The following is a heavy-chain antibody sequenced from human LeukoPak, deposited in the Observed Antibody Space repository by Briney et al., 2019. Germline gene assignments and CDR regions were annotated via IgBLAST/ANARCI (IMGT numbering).Heavy chain of an antibody. CDR3: ARGPGSRSYYTFDY. V-gene: IGHV1-2*02. CDR1: GYTFTGYY. D-gene: IGHD3-10*01. Sequence: ASVKVSFKASGYTFTGYYMHWVRQAPGQGLEWMGWSNPNSGGTNYAQKFQGRVTMTRDTSINTAYMELSRLRSDDTAVYYCARGPGSRSYYTFDYWGQGTLVTVSS. J-gene: IGHJ4*02. CDR2: SNPNSGGT.